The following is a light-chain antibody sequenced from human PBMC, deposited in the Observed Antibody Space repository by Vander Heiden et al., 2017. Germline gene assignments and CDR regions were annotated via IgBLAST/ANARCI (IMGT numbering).Light chain of an antibody. CDR1: QTIPSY. J-gene: IGKJ2*01. V-gene: IGKV1-5*03. Sequence: IQLPQSPSPLSASVGDRLTITCRASQTIPSYLAWYQQKPGEAPKLLIYKASNLESGVPSRFSGSGSGTEFTLTISSLQPDDFATYYCHQYNDYSGGTFGQGTKVEIK. CDR3: HQYNDYSGGT. CDR2: KAS.